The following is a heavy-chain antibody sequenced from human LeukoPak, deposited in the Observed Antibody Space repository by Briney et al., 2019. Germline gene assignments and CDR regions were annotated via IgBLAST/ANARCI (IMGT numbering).Heavy chain of an antibody. CDR2: IYRSGST. Sequence: SETLSLTCAVSGGSISSSNRWSWVRQPPGKGLEWIGEIYRSGSTNDNPSLKSRVTISVDKSKNQFSLKLSSVTAADTAVYYCARVSCTNTYCYLDYWGQGTLVTVSS. CDR3: ARVSCTNTYCYLDY. V-gene: IGHV4-4*02. J-gene: IGHJ4*02. D-gene: IGHD2-8*01. CDR1: GGSISSSNR.